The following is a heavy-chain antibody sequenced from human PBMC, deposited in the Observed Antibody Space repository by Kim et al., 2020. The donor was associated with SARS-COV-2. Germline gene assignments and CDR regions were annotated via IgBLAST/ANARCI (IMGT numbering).Heavy chain of an antibody. CDR2: INTGNGNT. Sequence: ASVKVSCKASGYSFITYAIHWVRQAPGQRLEWMGWINTGNGNTKYSQKFQGRVSFTRDTSASTAYMEMSSLRSEDTAVYYCVKEIPVAGTFSYFHHWGQ. J-gene: IGHJ1*01. D-gene: IGHD6-19*01. V-gene: IGHV1-3*04. CDR1: GYSFITYA. CDR3: VKEIPVAGTFSYFHH.